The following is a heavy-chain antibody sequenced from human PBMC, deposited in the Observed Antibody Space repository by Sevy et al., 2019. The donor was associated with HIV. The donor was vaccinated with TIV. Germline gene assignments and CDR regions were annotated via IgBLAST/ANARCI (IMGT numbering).Heavy chain of an antibody. CDR2: INPSDVST. V-gene: IGHV1-46*03. D-gene: IGHD3-16*01. CDR3: GRTSPRGGFDY. Sequence: ASVKVSCKASGYTFTNYYMHWVRQAPGQGLEWMGIINPSDVSTIYAQKFQGRVTMTGDTSTSTVYMELSSLRSDDTAVYYCGRTSPRGGFDYWGQGALVTVSS. J-gene: IGHJ4*02. CDR1: GYTFTNYY.